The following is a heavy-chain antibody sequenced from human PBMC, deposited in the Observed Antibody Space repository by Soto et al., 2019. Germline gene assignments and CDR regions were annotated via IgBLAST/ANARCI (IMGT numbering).Heavy chain of an antibody. CDR1: GYTFTRFG. J-gene: IGHJ4*02. CDR2: ISGHNGNT. D-gene: IGHD6-6*01. V-gene: IGHV1-18*01. Sequence: QVQLVQSGTEVKKPGASVKVSCKASGYTFTRFGINWVRQAPGQGLEWMGWISGHNGNTHSAQNFQGRVTVTTDTSPSTAYMELRSLRSDDTAVYCWARDFEAGGQLVGGFDYWGQGTLVTVSS. CDR3: ARDFEAGGQLVGGFDY.